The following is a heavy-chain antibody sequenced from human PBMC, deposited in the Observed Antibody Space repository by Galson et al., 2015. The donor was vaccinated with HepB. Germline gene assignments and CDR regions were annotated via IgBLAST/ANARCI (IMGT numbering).Heavy chain of an antibody. Sequence: LSLTCAVSGGSTSSGGYSWSWIRQPPGKGLEWIGYIYHSGSTYYNPSLKSRVTISVDRSKNQFSLKLSSVTAADTAVYYCARERDSSGDPRYFDLWGRGTLVTVSS. CDR2: IYHSGST. CDR3: ARERDSSGDPRYFDL. V-gene: IGHV4-30-2*01. D-gene: IGHD3-22*01. CDR1: GGSTSSGGYS. J-gene: IGHJ2*01.